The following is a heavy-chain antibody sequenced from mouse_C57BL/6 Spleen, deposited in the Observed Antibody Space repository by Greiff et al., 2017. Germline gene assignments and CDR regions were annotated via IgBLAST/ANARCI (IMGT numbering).Heavy chain of an antibody. J-gene: IGHJ1*03. CDR1: GFTFSSYG. CDR3: GGRGDGYSWAFDV. D-gene: IGHD2-3*01. CDR2: ISSGGSYT. V-gene: IGHV5-6*02. Sequence: DVKLVESGGDLVKPGGSLKLSCAASGFTFSSYGMSWVRQTPDKRLEWVAIISSGGSYTYYPDSVKGRFAISRDNATNTLYLQMSSLESEDAAMYYCGGRGDGYSWAFDVWGTGTTVTVSS.